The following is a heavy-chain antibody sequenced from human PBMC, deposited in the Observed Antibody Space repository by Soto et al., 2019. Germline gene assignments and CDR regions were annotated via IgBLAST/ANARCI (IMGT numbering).Heavy chain of an antibody. Sequence: PGGSLRLSCTASGFTFGDYAMSWFRQAPGKGLERVGFIRSKAYGGTTEYAASVKGRFTISRDDSKSIAYLQMNSLRAEDTAVYYCATLGGYTFGTADFDYWGQGALVTVSS. CDR3: ATLGGYTFGTADFDY. CDR1: GFTFGDYA. J-gene: IGHJ4*02. CDR2: IRSKAYGGTT. D-gene: IGHD5-18*01. V-gene: IGHV3-49*03.